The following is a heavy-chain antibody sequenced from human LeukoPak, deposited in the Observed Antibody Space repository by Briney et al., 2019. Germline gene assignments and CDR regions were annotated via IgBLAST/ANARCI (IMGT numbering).Heavy chain of an antibody. CDR2: INHSGST. V-gene: IGHV4-34*01. D-gene: IGHD4-11*01. J-gene: IGHJ4*03. CDR1: GGSFSGCY. CDR3: AEGWDYTGFDD. Sequence: SETLSPTRAVDGGSFSGCYWSWIRQPPEKGLEWIGEINHSGSTNYNPSLKSRVTISVDTSKNQFSLKLRSVTAADTAVYYCAEGWDYTGFDDWGQGTMVTVSS.